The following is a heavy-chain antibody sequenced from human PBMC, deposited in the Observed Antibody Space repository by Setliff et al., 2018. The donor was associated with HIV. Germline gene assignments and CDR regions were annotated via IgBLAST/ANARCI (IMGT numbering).Heavy chain of an antibody. Sequence: PSETLSLTCAVYGGSFSGYYWGWIRQPPGKGLECIGTIYYSGSTYYNPSLKSRVTISVDTSKNQFSLKLSSVTAADTAVYYCARDRYYNFWSGYYYYDSSAAAFDIWGQGTMVTVSS. D-gene: IGHD3-3*01. CDR1: GGSFSGYY. CDR2: IYYSGST. J-gene: IGHJ3*02. V-gene: IGHV4-34*01. CDR3: ARDRYYNFWSGYYYYDSSAAAFDI.